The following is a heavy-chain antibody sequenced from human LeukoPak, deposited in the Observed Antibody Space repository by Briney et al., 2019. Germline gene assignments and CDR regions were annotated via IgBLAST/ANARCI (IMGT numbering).Heavy chain of an antibody. CDR2: INPSGGST. CDR3: ARAPRSGIAALYGMDV. D-gene: IGHD6-6*01. V-gene: IGHV1-46*01. CDR1: GYTFTSYY. J-gene: IGHJ6*02. Sequence: ASVKVSCKASGYTFTSYYMHWVRQAPGQGLEWMGIINPSGGSTSYAQKFQGRVTMTRDTSTSTVYMELSSLRSEDTAVYYCARAPRSGIAALYGMDVWGQGTTVTVSS.